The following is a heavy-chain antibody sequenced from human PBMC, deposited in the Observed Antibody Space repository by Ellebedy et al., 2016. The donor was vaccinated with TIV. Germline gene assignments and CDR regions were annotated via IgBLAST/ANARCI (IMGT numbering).Heavy chain of an antibody. Sequence: AASVKVSCKASGYPLIDHSIHWVRQAPGQGLEWMSWVNPDNGGTHFAQIFQDRVTMTWDPAINTAYMDLTRLTSDDTAVYYCAKERGIGDSSHFESWGQGTPVIVSS. CDR2: VNPDNGGT. V-gene: IGHV1-2*02. D-gene: IGHD2-21*01. CDR1: GYPLIDHS. CDR3: AKERGIGDSSHFES. J-gene: IGHJ4*02.